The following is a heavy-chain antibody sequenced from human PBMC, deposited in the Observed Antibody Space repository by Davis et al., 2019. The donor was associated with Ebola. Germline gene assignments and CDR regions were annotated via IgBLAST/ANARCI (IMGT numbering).Heavy chain of an antibody. V-gene: IGHV5-51*01. CDR2: IYTGDSDT. J-gene: IGHJ4*02. CDR3: ARSLGVGATLGFDY. CDR1: GNSFTSHW. D-gene: IGHD1-26*01. Sequence: GESLKISCKDSGNSFTSHWIGWVRQMPGKGLDWMGIIYTGDSDTRYSPSFQGQVTISADKSISTAYLQWSSLKASDTAMYYCARSLGVGATLGFDYWGQGTLVTVSS.